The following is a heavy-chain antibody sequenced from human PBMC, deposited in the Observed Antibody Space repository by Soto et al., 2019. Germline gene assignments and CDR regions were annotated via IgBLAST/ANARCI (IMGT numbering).Heavy chain of an antibody. CDR2: ISGSGGST. D-gene: IGHD3-3*01. J-gene: IGHJ6*03. CDR1: GFTFSSYA. Sequence: EVQLLESGGGLVQPGGSLRLSCAASGFTFSSYAMSWVRQAPGKGLEWVSAISGSGGSTYYADSVKGRFTISRDNSKNTLYLLMNSLRAEDTAVDYCAKDRSITIFGVVTHYYYYMDVWGKGTTVTVSS. V-gene: IGHV3-23*01. CDR3: AKDRSITIFGVVTHYYYYMDV.